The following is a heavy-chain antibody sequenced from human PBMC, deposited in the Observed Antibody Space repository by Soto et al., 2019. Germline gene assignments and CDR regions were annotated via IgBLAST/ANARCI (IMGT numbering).Heavy chain of an antibody. CDR2: ISPDGSST. CDR3: ARDNWNSY. CDR1: GFTFSNYW. Sequence: EVQLVESGGGLVQPGGSLRLSCVDSGFTFSNYWMHWVRQAPGKGLVWVSRISPDGSSTNYADSVTGRFTISRDNAKNTLYLQMNSLRAEDTAVYYCARDNWNSYWGQGTLVTVSS. D-gene: IGHD1-7*01. J-gene: IGHJ4*02. V-gene: IGHV3-74*01.